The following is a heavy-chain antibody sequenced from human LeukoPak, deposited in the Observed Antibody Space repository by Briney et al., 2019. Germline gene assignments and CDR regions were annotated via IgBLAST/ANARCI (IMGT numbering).Heavy chain of an antibody. D-gene: IGHD5-12*01. CDR1: GGSISSSSYY. Sequence: PSETLSLTCTVSGGSISSSSYYWGWIRQPSGKGLEWIGSIYYSGSTYYNPSLKSRVTISVDTSKNQFSLKLSSVTAADTAVYYCARRVDIVATTYFDYWGQGTLVTVSS. CDR2: IYYSGST. CDR3: ARRVDIVATTYFDY. J-gene: IGHJ4*02. V-gene: IGHV4-39*01.